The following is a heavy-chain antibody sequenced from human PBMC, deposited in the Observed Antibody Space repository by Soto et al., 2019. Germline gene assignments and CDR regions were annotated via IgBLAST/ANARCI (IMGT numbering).Heavy chain of an antibody. CDR1: GDTSSSFT. J-gene: IGHJ6*02. CDR3: ARGALTTQTYYYGMDV. Sequence: EASVKVSCKASGDTSSSFTVSWLRQAPGQGLEWMGGIVPFFGTTNYPQKFRDRVTITADESTNTAYMELTSLTSGDTAVYYCARGALTTQTYYYGMDVWGQGTTVTVSS. CDR2: IVPFFGTT. D-gene: IGHD1-1*01. V-gene: IGHV1-69*13.